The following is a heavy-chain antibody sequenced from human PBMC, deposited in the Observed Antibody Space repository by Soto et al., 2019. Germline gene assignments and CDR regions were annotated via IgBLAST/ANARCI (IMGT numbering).Heavy chain of an antibody. J-gene: IGHJ3*02. D-gene: IGHD3-3*01. Sequence: SETLSLTCTVSGGSISSYYWSWIRQPPGKGLEWIGYIYYSGSTNYNPYLKSRVTISVDTSKNQFSLKLSSVTAADTAVYYCARFLRGPNRAFDIWGQGTMVTVSS. CDR3: ARFLRGPNRAFDI. V-gene: IGHV4-59*01. CDR2: IYYSGST. CDR1: GGSISSYY.